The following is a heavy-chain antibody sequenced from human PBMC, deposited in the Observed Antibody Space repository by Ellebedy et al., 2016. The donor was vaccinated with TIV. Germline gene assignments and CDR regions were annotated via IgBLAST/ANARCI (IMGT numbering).Heavy chain of an antibody. D-gene: IGHD3-10*01. CDR3: AKDLGSGSYGYYYGMDV. Sequence: PGGSLRLSCAASGFTVDDYAMHWVRQAPGKGLECVSLISGDGGRTYYADSVKGRFTISRDNRRNSLYLQMNSLRSEDTALYYCAKDLGSGSYGYYYGMDVWGQGTTVTVSS. J-gene: IGHJ6*02. CDR2: ISGDGGRT. CDR1: GFTVDDYA. V-gene: IGHV3-43*02.